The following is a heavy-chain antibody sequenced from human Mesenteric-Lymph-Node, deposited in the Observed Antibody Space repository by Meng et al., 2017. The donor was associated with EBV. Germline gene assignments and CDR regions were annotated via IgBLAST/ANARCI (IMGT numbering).Heavy chain of an antibody. CDR3: ARGSGAGGRDWFDP. V-gene: IGHV1-69*06. CDR1: GGTFSSYA. D-gene: IGHD3-16*01. J-gene: IGHJ5*02. Sequence: QVQLVQSGAGVKKPWSSVKVSCKASGGTFSSYAISWVRKAPGQGLKWMGGIIPIFGTANYAQKFQGRVTITADKSTSTAYMELSSLRSEDTAVYYCARGSGAGGRDWFDPWGQGTLVTVSS. CDR2: IIPIFGTA.